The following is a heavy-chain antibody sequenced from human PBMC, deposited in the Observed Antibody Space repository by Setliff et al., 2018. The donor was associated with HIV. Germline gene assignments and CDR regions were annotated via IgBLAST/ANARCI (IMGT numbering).Heavy chain of an antibody. CDR1: GGSISSHD. V-gene: IGHV4-59*11. J-gene: IGHJ4*01. D-gene: IGHD5-18*01. Sequence: PSETLSLTCTVSGGSISSHDWNWIREPPGKGLGWIGYIYYSGSTTSNPSLKSRVTISVDTSKNQYSLKLCSVTAADTAVYYCARTEDYSYGAAPLAYWGHGPRVTVPS. CDR3: ARTEDYSYGAAPLAY. CDR2: IYYSGST.